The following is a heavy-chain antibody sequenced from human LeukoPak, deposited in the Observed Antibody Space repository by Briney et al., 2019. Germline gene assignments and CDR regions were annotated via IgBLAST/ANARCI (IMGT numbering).Heavy chain of an antibody. V-gene: IGHV1-2*02. CDR3: ARADRLHGGPYLIGP. Sequence: ASVKVSFKTSGYTFTDYYLHWVRQAPGQGLEWMGWINPNSGGTSSAQKFQGRVTMTRDTSITTVYMEVSWLTSDDTAIYYCARADRLHGGPYLIGPWGQGTLVTVSS. D-gene: IGHD2-21*01. CDR2: INPNSGGT. CDR1: GYTFTDYY. J-gene: IGHJ5*02.